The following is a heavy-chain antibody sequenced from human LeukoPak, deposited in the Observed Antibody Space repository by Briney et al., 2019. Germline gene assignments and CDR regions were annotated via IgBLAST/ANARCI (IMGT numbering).Heavy chain of an antibody. CDR1: GFTFSRYD. Sequence: GGSLRLSCAASGFTFSRYDMHWVRQATGKGLEWVSGIGTAGDTYYAGSVKGRFTISRENAKNSLYLQMNSLTAGDTAVYYCAGAGSETQWRAFDFWGQGALVIVFS. CDR2: IGTAGDT. CDR3: AGAGSETQWRAFDF. D-gene: IGHD6-19*01. J-gene: IGHJ4*02. V-gene: IGHV3-13*01.